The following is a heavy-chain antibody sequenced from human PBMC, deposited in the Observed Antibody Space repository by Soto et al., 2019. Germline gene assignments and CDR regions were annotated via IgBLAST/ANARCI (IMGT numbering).Heavy chain of an antibody. Sequence: QVQLVESGGGVVQPGRSLRLSCAATGFSFSNCGMHWVRQAPGKGLEWVAVISYDGSNKYYADSVKGRFTISRDSSKNTMFLQMNNLRVEDTAVYYCAKDSKTFSSAWSFFGSPGNSYYYGMDVWGRGTTVTVSS. CDR1: GFSFSNCG. D-gene: IGHD6-19*01. CDR2: ISYDGSNK. V-gene: IGHV3-30*18. CDR3: AKDSKTFSSAWSFFGSPGNSYYYGMDV. J-gene: IGHJ6*02.